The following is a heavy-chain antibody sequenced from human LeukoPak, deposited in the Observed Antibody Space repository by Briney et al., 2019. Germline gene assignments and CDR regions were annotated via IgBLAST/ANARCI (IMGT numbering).Heavy chain of an antibody. D-gene: IGHD6-13*01. Sequence: SETLSLTCTVSGGSISRYYWSWIRQPAGKGLEWIGRIYTSGSTNYNPSLKSRVTMSVDTSKNQFSLNLSSVTAADTAVYYCAREVGVGSSWYSNYYYYMDVWGKGTTVTVSS. CDR1: GGSISRYY. J-gene: IGHJ6*03. V-gene: IGHV4-4*07. CDR2: IYTSGST. CDR3: AREVGVGSSWYSNYYYYMDV.